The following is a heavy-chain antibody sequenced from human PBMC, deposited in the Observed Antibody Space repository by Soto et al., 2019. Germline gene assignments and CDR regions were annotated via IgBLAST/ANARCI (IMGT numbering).Heavy chain of an antibody. CDR2: ISYDGSNK. Sequence: RGSLVLCCASSVFTFSIYGMDWVRQAPGKGLEWVAVISYDGSNKYYADSVKGRFTISRDNSKNTLYLQMNSLRAEDTAVYYCAKDGASYYYYGMDVWGQGTTVTVSS. D-gene: IGHD3-10*01. CDR3: AKDGASYYYYGMDV. V-gene: IGHV3-30*18. J-gene: IGHJ6*02. CDR1: VFTFSIYG.